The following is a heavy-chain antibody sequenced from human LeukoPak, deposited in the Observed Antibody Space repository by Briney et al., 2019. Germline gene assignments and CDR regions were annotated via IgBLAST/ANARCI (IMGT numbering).Heavy chain of an antibody. Sequence: GGSLRLSCAASGFTFSSYGMSWVRQAPGKGLEWVSAISGSGGSTYYADSVEGRFTISRDNSKNTLYLQMNSLRAEDTAVYYCAKGGNAGGDSSGPIIHFDYWGQGTLVTVSS. V-gene: IGHV3-23*01. D-gene: IGHD3-22*01. CDR1: GFTFSSYG. CDR2: ISGSGGST. CDR3: AKGGNAGGDSSGPIIHFDY. J-gene: IGHJ4*02.